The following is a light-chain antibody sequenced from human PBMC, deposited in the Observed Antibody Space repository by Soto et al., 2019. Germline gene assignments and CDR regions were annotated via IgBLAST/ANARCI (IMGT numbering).Light chain of an antibody. J-gene: IGLJ1*01. V-gene: IGLV2-14*01. Sequence: QSVLTQPASVSGSPGQSVNISCTGTSSDVGAYKYVSWYQQHPGKAPKLMIYEVSNRPSGVSNRFSGSKSGNTASLTISGLQADDEADYYCNSYAGDIIRFVFGTGTKVTVL. CDR1: SSDVGAYKY. CDR3: NSYAGDIIRFV. CDR2: EVS.